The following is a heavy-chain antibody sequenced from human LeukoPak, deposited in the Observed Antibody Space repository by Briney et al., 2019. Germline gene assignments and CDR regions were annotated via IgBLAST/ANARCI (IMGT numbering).Heavy chain of an antibody. V-gene: IGHV3-30*02. CDR1: GFTFSSYG. J-gene: IGHJ4*02. CDR3: AKELQTYDFWSGSVDY. D-gene: IGHD3-3*01. Sequence: QPGGSLRLSCAASGFTFSSYGMHWVRQAPGKGLEWVAFIRYDGSNKYYADSVKGRFTISRDNSKNTLYLQMNSLRAEDTAAYYCAKELQTYDFWSGSVDYWGQGTLVTVSS. CDR2: IRYDGSNK.